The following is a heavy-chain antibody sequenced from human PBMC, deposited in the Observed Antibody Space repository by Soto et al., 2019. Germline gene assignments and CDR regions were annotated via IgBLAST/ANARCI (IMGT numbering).Heavy chain of an antibody. J-gene: IGHJ4*02. D-gene: IGHD5-18*01. Sequence: QVQLQQWGAGLLKPSETLSLTCAVYGGSFSGYYWSWIRQPPGKGLEWIGEINHSGSTNYNPSLKRRVTISVDTSKNQFSLKLSSVTAADTAVYYCARTVDTAMVPGAWGQGTLVTVSS. CDR3: ARTVDTAMVPGA. CDR2: INHSGST. V-gene: IGHV4-34*01. CDR1: GGSFSGYY.